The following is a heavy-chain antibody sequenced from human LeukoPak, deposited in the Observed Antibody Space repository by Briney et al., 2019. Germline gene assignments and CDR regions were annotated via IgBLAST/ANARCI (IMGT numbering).Heavy chain of an antibody. J-gene: IGHJ4*02. D-gene: IGHD2-15*01. CDR2: ISSSSNAI. CDR3: ARRRCSSSSCFEDY. V-gene: IGHV3-48*01. Sequence: GGSLRLSCAASGFTFSSYSMNWVRQAPGKGLEWVSYISSSSNAIYYADSVKGRFTISRDNAKNSLYLQMNSLRAEDTALYYCARRRCSSSSCFEDYWGQGTLVTVSS. CDR1: GFTFSSYS.